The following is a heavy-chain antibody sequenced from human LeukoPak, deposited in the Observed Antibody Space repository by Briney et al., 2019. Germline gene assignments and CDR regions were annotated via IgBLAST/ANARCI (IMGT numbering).Heavy chain of an antibody. CDR3: ARLVYGELSSYDY. D-gene: IGHD3-10*02. V-gene: IGHV3-48*02. J-gene: IGHJ4*02. Sequence: TGGPLRLSCAASGFTFGTYSMNWVRQAPGKGLEWVSFISSNSRTIDYADSVKGRFTISRDNAKNSLYLQMNSLRDEDTAVYYCARLVYGELSSYDYWGQGTLVTVSS. CDR2: ISSNSRTI. CDR1: GFTFGTYS.